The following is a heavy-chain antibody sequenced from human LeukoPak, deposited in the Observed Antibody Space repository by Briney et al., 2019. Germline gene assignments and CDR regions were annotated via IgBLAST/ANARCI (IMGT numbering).Heavy chain of an antibody. CDR3: SRDRSGYFGP. Sequence: GGSLRLSCAASGFIFSDDYMNWLRQAPGRGLEWLSYISNSGNAKYYADSVKGRVTISMDNAKNSMYLEMTSLRAEDTTVYYCSRDRSGYFGPWGPGTLVTVSS. J-gene: IGHJ5*02. CDR2: ISNSGNAK. V-gene: IGHV3-11*01. D-gene: IGHD3-22*01. CDR1: GFIFSDDY.